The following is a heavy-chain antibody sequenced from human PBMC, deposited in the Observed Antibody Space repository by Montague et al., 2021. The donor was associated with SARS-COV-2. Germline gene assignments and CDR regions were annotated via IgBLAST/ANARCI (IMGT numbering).Heavy chain of an antibody. Sequence: SETLSLTCAVSGGSITGFSWSWVRQPAGKGLEWIGRVTNSGTTNYSPSLRSRVTMSVDTSKNQFSLNLNSVTAADTAIYYCARTPTRPLSLDSWGQGTLVTVSS. V-gene: IGHV4-4*07. CDR3: ARTPTRPLSLDS. D-gene: IGHD6-6*01. CDR2: VTNSGTT. CDR1: GGSITGFS. J-gene: IGHJ4*02.